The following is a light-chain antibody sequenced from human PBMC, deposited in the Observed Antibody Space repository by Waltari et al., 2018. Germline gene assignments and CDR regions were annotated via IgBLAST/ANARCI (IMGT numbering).Light chain of an antibody. CDR1: PSIITW. CDR3: QQYNTYVT. Sequence: DIQMTQYPSTLSASVGDRVTITCRARPSIITWLAWYQKKPGKAPNLLIYKASSLESGVPSRFSGSGSGTEFTLTISSLQPDDFATFYCQQYNTYVTFGPGTKVDIK. J-gene: IGKJ3*01. CDR2: KAS. V-gene: IGKV1-5*03.